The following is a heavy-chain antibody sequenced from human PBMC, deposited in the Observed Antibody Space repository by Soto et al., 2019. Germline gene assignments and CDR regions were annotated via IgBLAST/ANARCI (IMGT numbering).Heavy chain of an antibody. D-gene: IGHD2-15*01. V-gene: IGHV4-34*01. Sequence: PETLSLTCAVYGGSFSGYYWSWIRQPPGKGLEWIGEINHSGSTNYNPSLKSRVTISVDTSKNQFSLELSSVTAADTAVYYCARGVRRGWSLHWVEPWGKGTRVTVS. CDR2: INHSGST. CDR3: ARGVRRGWSLHWVEP. J-gene: IGHJ5*02. CDR1: GGSFSGYY.